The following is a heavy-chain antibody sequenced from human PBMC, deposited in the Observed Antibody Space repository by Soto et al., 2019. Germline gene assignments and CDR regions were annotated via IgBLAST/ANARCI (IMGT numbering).Heavy chain of an antibody. V-gene: IGHV1-69*06. Sequence: SVKVSCKASGGTFSSYAISWVRQAPGQGLEWMGGIIPIFGTANYAQKFQGRVTITADKSTSTAYMELSSLRSEDTAVYYCARGGYYDFWSGYPNDAFDVWGQGTMVTVSS. J-gene: IGHJ3*01. CDR3: ARGGYYDFWSGYPNDAFDV. CDR2: IIPIFGTA. CDR1: GGTFSSYA. D-gene: IGHD3-3*01.